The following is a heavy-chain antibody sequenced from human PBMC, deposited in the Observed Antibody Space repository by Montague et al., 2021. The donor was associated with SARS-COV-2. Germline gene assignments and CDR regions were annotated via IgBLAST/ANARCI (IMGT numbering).Heavy chain of an antibody. J-gene: IGHJ4*02. Sequence: TLSLTYSVSGGSITSGGYYWTWIRQRPGGDLEWLGYLYYNGMTHYSPSLKSRASFSLDTSKNQFSLKLTSATATDSALYFCVSSLPGNQFQFDYWGQGALVTVSS. V-gene: IGHV4-31*03. CDR1: GGSITSGGYY. CDR3: VSSLPGNQFQFDY. CDR2: LYYNGMT. D-gene: IGHD1-14*01.